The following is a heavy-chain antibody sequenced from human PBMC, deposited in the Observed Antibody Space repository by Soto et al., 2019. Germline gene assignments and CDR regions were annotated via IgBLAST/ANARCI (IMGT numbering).Heavy chain of an antibody. Sequence: QVQLVQSGAEVKRPGSSVKVSCKASGDTFSFYSINWVRQAPGLGLEWMGRVNPILSMSNYAQRFQGRVTMTAVKYTSPTYSVLSGLSSQATAMYYCATTYGSGYRVLDYWGQGALVTVSS. D-gene: IGHD3-10*01. CDR3: ATTYGSGYRVLDY. CDR2: VNPILSMS. V-gene: IGHV1-69*04. J-gene: IGHJ4*02. CDR1: GDTFSFYS.